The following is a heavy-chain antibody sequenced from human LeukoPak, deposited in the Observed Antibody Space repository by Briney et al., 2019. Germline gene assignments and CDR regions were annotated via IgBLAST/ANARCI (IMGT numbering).Heavy chain of an antibody. J-gene: IGHJ4*02. D-gene: IGHD3-3*01. V-gene: IGHV4-59*08. Sequence: SETLSLTCTVSGGSISSYYWSWVRQPPGKGLEWIGYIYYSGSTNYNPSLKSRVTIPVDTSKTQFSLKLSSVSAADTAVYYCARHRPRSASYDDFWSGSMTFDYWGQGTLVTVSS. CDR1: GGSISSYY. CDR2: IYYSGST. CDR3: ARHRPRSASYDDFWSGSMTFDY.